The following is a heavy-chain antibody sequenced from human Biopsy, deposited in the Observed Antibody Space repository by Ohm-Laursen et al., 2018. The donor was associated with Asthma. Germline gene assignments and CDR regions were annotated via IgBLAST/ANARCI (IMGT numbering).Heavy chain of an antibody. D-gene: IGHD5-18*01. J-gene: IGHJ4*02. CDR3: ARNLPGYTYGPFED. V-gene: IGHV4-31*01. CDR1: GASITTSPSY. CDR2: IYYSGET. Sequence: SQTLSLTCPVSGASITTSPSYWSWLRLLPGKGLEWIGCIYYSGETFCNPSLKNPLFMSLDSSKNQFSLKMTSVTVADTAVYFCARNLPGYTYGPFEDWGQGTLVTVSS.